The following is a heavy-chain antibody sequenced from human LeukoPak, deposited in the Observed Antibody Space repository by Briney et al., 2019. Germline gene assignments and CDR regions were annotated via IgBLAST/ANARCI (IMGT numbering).Heavy chain of an antibody. CDR1: GYTFTSYD. CDR2: MNPNSGNT. D-gene: IGHD3-22*01. CDR3: ARGHYDSSGSDY. J-gene: IGHJ4*02. Sequence: ASVKVSCKASGYTFTSYDINWVRQATGQGLEWMGWMNPNSGNTGHAQKFQGRVTMTRNTSISTAYMELSSLRSEDTAVYYCARGHYDSSGSDYWGQGTLVTVSS. V-gene: IGHV1-8*01.